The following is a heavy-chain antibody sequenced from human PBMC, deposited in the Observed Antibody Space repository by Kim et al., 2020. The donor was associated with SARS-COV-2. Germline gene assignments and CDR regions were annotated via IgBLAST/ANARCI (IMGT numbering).Heavy chain of an antibody. V-gene: IGHV4-34*01. J-gene: IGHJ4*02. Sequence: SETLSLTCADYGGSFSGYYWCWIRHPPWKGLVWIGEINHSGSTNYNPSLKSRVTISVATSTNKFSLKLSSVTAADTAVYYCARGQATYGPGSYGFLTYWGQGTLVTVSS. CDR1: GGSFSGYY. CDR2: INHSGST. CDR3: ARGQATYGPGSYGFLTY. D-gene: IGHD3-10*01.